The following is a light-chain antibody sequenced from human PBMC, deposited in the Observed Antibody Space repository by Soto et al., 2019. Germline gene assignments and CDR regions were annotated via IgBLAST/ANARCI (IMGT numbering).Light chain of an antibody. CDR1: QTLSSW. V-gene: IGKV1-5*01. CDR2: DVS. J-gene: IGKJ4*01. Sequence: DIQMTQSPSTLSASVGDRVTITCRASQTLSSWLAWYQQKPGKAPELLIYDVSSLASGVPSRFSGSGSGEEFTLTISRLPPDDFATYYCQQYNGSPLTFGGGTKVEIK. CDR3: QQYNGSPLT.